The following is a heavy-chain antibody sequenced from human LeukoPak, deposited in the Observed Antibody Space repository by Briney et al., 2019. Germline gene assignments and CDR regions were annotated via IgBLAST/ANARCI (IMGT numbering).Heavy chain of an antibody. CDR3: ARDGLMVYATRYFYYYMDV. Sequence: ASVKVSCKASGYTFTSYYMHWVRQAPGQGLEWMGIISPSGGSTSYAQKFQGRVTMTRDTSTSTVYMDLSSLRSEDTAVYYCARDGLMVYATRYFYYYMDVWGKGTTVTVSS. V-gene: IGHV1-46*03. CDR2: ISPSGGST. J-gene: IGHJ6*03. D-gene: IGHD2-8*01. CDR1: GYTFTSYY.